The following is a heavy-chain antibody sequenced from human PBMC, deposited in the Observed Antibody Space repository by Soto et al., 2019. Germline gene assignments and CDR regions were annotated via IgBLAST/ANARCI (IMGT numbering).Heavy chain of an antibody. Sequence: QVQLVESGGGVVQPGRSLRLSCAASGFTFSSYGMHWVRQAPGKGLEWVVVISYDGSNKYYADSVKGRFTISRDNSKNTLYLQMNSLRAEDTAVYYCAKDLGHGGRGAFDIWGQGTMVTVSS. CDR1: GFTFSSYG. D-gene: IGHD7-27*01. CDR2: ISYDGSNK. CDR3: AKDLGHGGRGAFDI. V-gene: IGHV3-30*18. J-gene: IGHJ3*02.